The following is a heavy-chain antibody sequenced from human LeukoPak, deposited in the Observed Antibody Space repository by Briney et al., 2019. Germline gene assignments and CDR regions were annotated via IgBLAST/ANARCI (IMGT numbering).Heavy chain of an antibody. D-gene: IGHD3-10*01. CDR1: GGSISSYY. CDR3: ARLGSGYGGFDY. Sequence: SETLSLTCTVSGGSISSYYWSWIRQPPGKGLEWIGYIYYSGGTNYNPSLKSRVTISVDTSKNQFSLKLSSVTAADTAVYYCARLGSGYGGFDYWGQGTLVTVSS. J-gene: IGHJ4*02. V-gene: IGHV4-59*08. CDR2: IYYSGGT.